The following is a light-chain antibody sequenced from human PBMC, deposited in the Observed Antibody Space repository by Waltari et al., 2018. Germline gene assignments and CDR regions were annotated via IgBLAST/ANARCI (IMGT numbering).Light chain of an antibody. CDR2: GAS. V-gene: IGKV3-20*01. CDR1: QSVISTY. CDR3: QQYNTLPVT. Sequence: EIVLTQSPGTLSLSPGEGATLSCRASQSVISTYLAWYQQKPGQAPRLLIYGASSRATGIADRFSGSGSGTDFTLTISRLEPEDFAVYYCQQYNTLPVTFGGGTKVEIK. J-gene: IGKJ4*01.